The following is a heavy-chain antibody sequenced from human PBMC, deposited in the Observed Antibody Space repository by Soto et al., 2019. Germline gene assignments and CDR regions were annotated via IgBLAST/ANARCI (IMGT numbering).Heavy chain of an antibody. CDR1: GFTFSSYA. Sequence: GGSLRLSCAASGFTFSSYAMSWVRQAPGKGLEWVSAISGGGGSTYYADSVKGRFTISRDNSKNTLYLQMNSLRAEDTAVYYCAKGIKYSSSPGDFDDWGQGTLVTVSS. CDR2: ISGGGGST. D-gene: IGHD6-6*01. CDR3: AKGIKYSSSPGDFDD. V-gene: IGHV3-23*01. J-gene: IGHJ4*02.